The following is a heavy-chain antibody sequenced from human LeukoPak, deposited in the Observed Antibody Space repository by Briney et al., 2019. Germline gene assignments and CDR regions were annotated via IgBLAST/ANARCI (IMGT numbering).Heavy chain of an antibody. Sequence: ASVKVSYKASGYTFTGYYMHWVRQAPGQGLEWMGWINPNSGGTNYAQKFQGRVTMTRDTSISTAYMELSRLRSDDTAVYYCARDRGGGYSYGYGYWGQGTLVTVSS. CDR3: ARDRGGGYSYGYGY. CDR1: GYTFTGYY. D-gene: IGHD5-18*01. CDR2: INPNSGGT. V-gene: IGHV1-2*02. J-gene: IGHJ4*02.